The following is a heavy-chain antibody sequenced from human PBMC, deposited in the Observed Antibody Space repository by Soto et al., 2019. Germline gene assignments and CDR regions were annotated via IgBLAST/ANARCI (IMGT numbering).Heavy chain of an antibody. J-gene: IGHJ5*02. CDR2: INPSGGST. CDR1: GYTFTSCY. Sequence: ASVKVSCKASGYTFTSCYIHWVRQAPGQGLEWMGIINPSGGSTSYAQKFQGRITMTRDTSTSTVYMELSSLRSEDTAVYYCARGSVAGRRFDDWGQGTLVTVSS. D-gene: IGHD6-19*01. V-gene: IGHV1-46*01. CDR3: ARGSVAGRRFDD.